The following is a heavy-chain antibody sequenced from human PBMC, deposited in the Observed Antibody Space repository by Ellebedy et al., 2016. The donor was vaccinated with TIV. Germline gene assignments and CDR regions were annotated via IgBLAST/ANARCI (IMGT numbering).Heavy chain of an antibody. CDR1: GGSISSGGFF. CDR3: ASHRGFYSGWSFDY. J-gene: IGHJ4*02. V-gene: IGHV4-31*03. CDR2: IYYSGST. D-gene: IGHD5-12*01. Sequence: LRLSCTVSGGSISSGGFFWSWIRQHPGKGLEWIGYIYYSGSTNYNPSLESRVTISIDTSKNQFSLNLNSVTAADTAVYYCASHRGFYSGWSFDYWGQGTLITVSS.